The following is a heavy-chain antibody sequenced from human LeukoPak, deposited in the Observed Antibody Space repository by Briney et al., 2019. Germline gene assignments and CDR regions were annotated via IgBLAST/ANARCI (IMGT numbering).Heavy chain of an antibody. CDR3: ARGVYGDYMYYFDY. V-gene: IGHV4-39*07. CDR1: GGSISSSNYY. D-gene: IGHD4-17*01. CDR2: IYYSGST. Sequence: KSSETLSLTCTVSGGSISSSNYYWGWIRQPPGKGLEWIGSIYYSGSTYYNPSLKSRVTISVDTSKNQFSLKLSSVTAADTAVYYCARGVYGDYMYYFDYWGQGTLVTVSS. J-gene: IGHJ4*02.